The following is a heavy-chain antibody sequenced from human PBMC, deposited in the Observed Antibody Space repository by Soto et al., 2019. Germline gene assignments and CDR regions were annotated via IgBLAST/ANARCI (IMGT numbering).Heavy chain of an antibody. D-gene: IGHD2-21*02. J-gene: IGHJ5*02. V-gene: IGHV4-31*03. Sequence: KASETLSLTCTVSGGSISSGGYYWSWIRQHPGKGLEWIGYIYYSGSTYYNPSLKSRVTISVDTSKNQFSLKLSSVTAADTAVYYCARVRYCGGDCYSDWFDPWGQGTLVTVSS. CDR3: ARVRYCGGDCYSDWFDP. CDR1: GGSISSGGYY. CDR2: IYYSGST.